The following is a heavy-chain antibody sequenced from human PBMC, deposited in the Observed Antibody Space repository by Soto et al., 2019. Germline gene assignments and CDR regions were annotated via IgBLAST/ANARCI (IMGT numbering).Heavy chain of an antibody. CDR3: AREGNLGYCSGGSCYVGGMDV. Sequence: GGSLRLSCAASGFTFSSYGMHWVRQAPGKGLEWVAVIWYDGSNKYYADSVKGRFTISRDNSKNTLYLQMNSLRAEDTAVYYCAREGNLGYCSGGSCYVGGMDVWGQGTTVTVSS. CDR1: GFTFSSYG. V-gene: IGHV3-33*01. D-gene: IGHD2-15*01. J-gene: IGHJ6*02. CDR2: IWYDGSNK.